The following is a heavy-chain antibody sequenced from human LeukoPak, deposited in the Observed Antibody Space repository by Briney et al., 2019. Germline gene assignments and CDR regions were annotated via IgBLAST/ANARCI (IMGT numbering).Heavy chain of an antibody. J-gene: IGHJ2*01. D-gene: IGHD3-22*01. CDR1: GFTFSNYW. V-gene: IGHV3-74*01. CDR2: IKSDGNIT. Sequence: QPGGSLRLSCAASGFTFSNYWMYWVRQAPGKGLVWVSQIKSDGNITNYADSVKGRFTISRDNAKNTLFLQMNSLRPDDTAVYYCARGRGRTVYESGGSYYGRSGWYLDLWGRGAMVIVSS. CDR3: ARGRGRTVYESGGSYYGRSGWYLDL.